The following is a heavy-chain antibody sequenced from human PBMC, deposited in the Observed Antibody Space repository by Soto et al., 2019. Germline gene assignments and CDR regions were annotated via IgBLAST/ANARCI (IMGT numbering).Heavy chain of an antibody. CDR3: ALPDEGQSNYYFDY. CDR1: GYTFTSYG. J-gene: IGHJ4*02. D-gene: IGHD4-4*01. Sequence: ASVKVSCKASGYTFTSYGISWVRQAPGQGLEWMGWISAYNGNTNYAQKLQGRVTMTTDTSTSTAYMELRSLRSDDTAVYYCALPDEGQSNYYFDYWGQGTLVTVSS. V-gene: IGHV1-18*01. CDR2: ISAYNGNT.